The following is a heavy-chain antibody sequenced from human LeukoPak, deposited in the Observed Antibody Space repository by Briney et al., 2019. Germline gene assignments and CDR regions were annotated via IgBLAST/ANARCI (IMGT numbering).Heavy chain of an antibody. CDR3: AHRKNYDNSGYFGLDY. Sequence: SGPTLVNPTQTLTLTCTFSGFSLSTSGVGVGWIRQPPGKALEWLALIYWNDDKRYSPSLKSRLTITKDTSKNQVVLTMTNMDPVDTATYYCAHRKNYDNSGYFGLDYWGQGTLVTVSS. V-gene: IGHV2-5*01. CDR1: GFSLSTSGVG. J-gene: IGHJ4*02. CDR2: IYWNDDK. D-gene: IGHD3-22*01.